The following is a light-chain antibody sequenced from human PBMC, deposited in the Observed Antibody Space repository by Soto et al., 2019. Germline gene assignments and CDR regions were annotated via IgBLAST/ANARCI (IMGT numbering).Light chain of an antibody. V-gene: IGKV4-1*01. CDR1: RSILYSSNNKNY. J-gene: IGKJ5*01. Sequence: DIVMTQSPDSLAVSLGERATINCKSSRSILYSSNNKNYLTWYQQEPGQPPKLLIYWASTRESGVPDRFSGSGSGTDFTLTISSLQAEDVAVYYCHQYYGSPYTFGQGTRLEIK. CDR2: WAS. CDR3: HQYYGSPYT.